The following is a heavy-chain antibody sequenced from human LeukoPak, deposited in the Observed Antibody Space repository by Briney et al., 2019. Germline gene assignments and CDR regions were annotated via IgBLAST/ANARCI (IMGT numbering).Heavy chain of an antibody. J-gene: IGHJ4*02. CDR2: ISGSGGST. CDR3: AKDGEIGWDHSSSFFDY. V-gene: IGHV3-23*01. D-gene: IGHD6-13*01. Sequence: GGSLRLSCAASGFTFSSYAMSWVRQAPGKGLEWVSAISGSGGSTYYADSVKGRFTISRDNSKNTLCLQMNSLRAEDTAVYYCAKDGEIGWDHSSSFFDYWGQGTLVTVSS. CDR1: GFTFSSYA.